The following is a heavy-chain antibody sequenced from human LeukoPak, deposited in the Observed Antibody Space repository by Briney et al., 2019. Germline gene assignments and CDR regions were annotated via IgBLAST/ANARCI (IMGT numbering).Heavy chain of an antibody. Sequence: SETLSLTCTVSGSISSYYWSWIRQPPGKGLEWIGYIYTSGSTNYNPSLKSRVTISVDTSKNQFSLKLSSVTAADTAVYYCARDLSSGWYGSVNYFDYWGQGTLVTVSS. CDR2: IYTSGST. V-gene: IGHV4-4*09. CDR3: ARDLSSGWYGSVNYFDY. D-gene: IGHD6-19*01. CDR1: GSISSYY. J-gene: IGHJ4*02.